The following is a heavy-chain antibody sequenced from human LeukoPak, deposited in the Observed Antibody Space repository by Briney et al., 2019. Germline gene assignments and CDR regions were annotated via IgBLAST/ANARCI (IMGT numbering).Heavy chain of an antibody. Sequence: GGSLRLSCAASGFTVSSNYMSWVRQAPGKGLEWVSVIYSGGSTYYADSEKGRFTISRDNSKNTLYLQMNSLRAEDTAVYYCVTMVRGVIPYDYWGQGTLVTVSS. V-gene: IGHV3-53*01. D-gene: IGHD3-10*01. J-gene: IGHJ4*02. CDR3: VTMVRGVIPYDY. CDR2: IYSGGST. CDR1: GFTVSSNY.